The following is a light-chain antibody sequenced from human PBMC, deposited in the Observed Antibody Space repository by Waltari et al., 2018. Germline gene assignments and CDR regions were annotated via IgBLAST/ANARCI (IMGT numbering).Light chain of an antibody. Sequence: EIVLTQSPGTLSLSPGERATLSCRASQSVSSSYLAWYQQKPGQAPRLLIYGASSRATGIPDRFSRSGSGTDFTLTISRLEPEDFAVYYCQQYGSSPPRTFGQGIKVEIK. V-gene: IGKV3-20*01. CDR2: GAS. CDR3: QQYGSSPPRT. J-gene: IGKJ1*01. CDR1: QSVSSSY.